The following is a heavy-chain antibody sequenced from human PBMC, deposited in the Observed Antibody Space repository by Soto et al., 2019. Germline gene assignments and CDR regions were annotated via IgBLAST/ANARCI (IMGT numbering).Heavy chain of an antibody. J-gene: IGHJ6*02. CDR1: EFTFSSYW. V-gene: IGHV3-74*03. CDR3: ARDLSGRGEV. Sequence: GGSLRFSCVASEFTFSSYWMHRVRQVPGKGLVWVSRLNEDGRFTSSADSVKGRFSIFRDNAKRTLYLQMNSLSAEDSAVSYCARDLSGRGEVWDQETTV. CDR2: LNEDGRFT. D-gene: IGHD1-1*01.